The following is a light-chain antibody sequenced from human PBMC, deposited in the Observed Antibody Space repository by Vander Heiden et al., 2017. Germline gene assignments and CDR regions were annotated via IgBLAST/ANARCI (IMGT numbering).Light chain of an antibody. Sequence: EIVLTHSSHPVFVPRGKSHPLLQGQKPGQAPRLLIYDASNRATGIPARFSGSGSGTDFTITISSREPEDFAVYYCQQRSNWPPITFGQGTRLEIK. V-gene: IGKV3-11*01. CDR3: QQRSNWPPIT. J-gene: IGKJ5*01. CDR2: DAS.